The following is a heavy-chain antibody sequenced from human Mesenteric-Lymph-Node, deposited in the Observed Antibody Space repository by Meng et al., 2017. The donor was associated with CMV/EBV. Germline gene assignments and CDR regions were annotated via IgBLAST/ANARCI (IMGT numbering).Heavy chain of an antibody. CDR3: AKDRDPQYYYPSGVEN. CDR1: GFIFSSYG. V-gene: IGHV3-30*02. J-gene: IGHJ4*02. Sequence: GGSLRLSCAASGFIFSSYGMHWVRQAPGKGLEWVAFIKYDGNSKYYADSVKGRFSISRDKSKNTLYVQVNSLRPEDTAVYYCAKDRDPQYYYPSGVENWGQGTLVTVSS. CDR2: IKYDGNSK. D-gene: IGHD3-10*01.